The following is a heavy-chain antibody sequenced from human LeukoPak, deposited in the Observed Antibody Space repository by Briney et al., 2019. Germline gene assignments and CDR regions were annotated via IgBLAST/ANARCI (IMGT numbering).Heavy chain of an antibody. D-gene: IGHD1-26*01. Sequence: AGGSLRLSCAASGFTFSNAWMSWVRQAPGKGLEWVGRIKSKTDGGTTDYAAPVKGRFTISRDDSKNSLYLQMNSLKTEDTAVYYCAQWDSGSCSHWGQGTLVTVS. J-gene: IGHJ4*02. CDR1: GFTFSNAW. CDR2: IKSKTDGGTT. V-gene: IGHV3-15*01. CDR3: AQWDSGSCSH.